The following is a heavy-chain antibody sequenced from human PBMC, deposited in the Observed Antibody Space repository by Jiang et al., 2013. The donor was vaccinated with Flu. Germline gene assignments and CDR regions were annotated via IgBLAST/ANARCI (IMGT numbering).Heavy chain of an antibody. Sequence: GAEVKKPGASVKVSCKASGYTFTGYYMHWVRQAPGQGLEWMGWINPNSGGTNYAQKFQGRVTMTRDTSISTAYMELSRLRSDDTAVYYCAREAYDGNLSFDYWGQGTLVTVSS. CDR1: GYTFTGYY. V-gene: IGHV1-2*02. CDR3: AREAYDGNLSFDY. CDR2: INPNSGGT. D-gene: IGHD4-23*01. J-gene: IGHJ4*02.